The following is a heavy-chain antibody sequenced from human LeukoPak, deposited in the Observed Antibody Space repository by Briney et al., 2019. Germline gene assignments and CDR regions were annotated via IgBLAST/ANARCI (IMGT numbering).Heavy chain of an antibody. CDR1: GFTFSSYA. J-gene: IGHJ6*02. D-gene: IGHD2-2*01. CDR3: ARDRGYCSSTSCYAGYYYYGMDV. V-gene: IGHV3-48*03. Sequence: GGSLRLSCAASGFTFSSYAMNWVRQAPGKGLEWVAYMSSSGSTIYYADSVKGRFTISRDNSKNSLYLQMNSLRAEDTAVYYCARDRGYCSSTSCYAGYYYYGMDVWGQGTTVTVSS. CDR2: MSSSGSTI.